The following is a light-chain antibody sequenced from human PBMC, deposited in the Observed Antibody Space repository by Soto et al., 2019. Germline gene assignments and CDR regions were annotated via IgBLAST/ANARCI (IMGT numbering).Light chain of an antibody. J-gene: IGLJ1*01. Sequence: QSVLTQPPSASGAPGQSVTIPCTGTSSDVGGYDHVSWYQQHPGKAPKLMIYEVTKRSAGVPDRFSGSKSGNTASLTVSGLQAEDEADYFCSSDAGNYNYVFGTGTKATVL. V-gene: IGLV2-8*01. CDR1: SSDVGGYDH. CDR2: EVT. CDR3: SSDAGNYNYV.